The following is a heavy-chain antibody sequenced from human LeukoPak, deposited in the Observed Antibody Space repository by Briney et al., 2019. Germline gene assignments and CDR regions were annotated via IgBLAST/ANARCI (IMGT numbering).Heavy chain of an antibody. Sequence: PSETLSLTCTVSGGSISTYYWSWIRQPPGKGVEWMGYIYYSGSAKYNPSLKSRVTISVDTSKNQFSLKLSSVTGADTAVYYCARSYGAGNYFDYWGQGTLVTVSS. D-gene: IGHD3-10*01. J-gene: IGHJ4*02. CDR2: IYYSGSA. V-gene: IGHV4-59*01. CDR3: ARSYGAGNYFDY. CDR1: GGSISTYY.